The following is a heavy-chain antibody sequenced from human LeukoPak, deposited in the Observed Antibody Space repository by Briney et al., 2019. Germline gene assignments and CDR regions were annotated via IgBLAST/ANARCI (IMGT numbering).Heavy chain of an antibody. Sequence: GSLRLSCAASGFTFSSLWMHWVRQGPGKGLVWVSRINSDGTSTNYADSVKGRFTISRDNARNTLYLQMNSLRAEDTAVYYCARDPHSYSGYDRFDYWGQGTLVTVSS. J-gene: IGHJ4*02. CDR2: INSDGTST. D-gene: IGHD5-12*01. CDR3: ARDPHSYSGYDRFDY. CDR1: GFTFSSLW. V-gene: IGHV3-74*01.